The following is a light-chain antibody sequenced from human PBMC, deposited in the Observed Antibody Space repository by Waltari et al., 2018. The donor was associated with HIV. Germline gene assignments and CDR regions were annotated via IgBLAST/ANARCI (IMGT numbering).Light chain of an antibody. V-gene: IGLV1-51*01. CDR1: SSNIGNNY. CDR3: GTWDSSLSAVV. J-gene: IGLJ2*01. CDR2: DNN. Sequence: QSLFTQPHSVSAAPGQTFTISCPASSSNIGNNYLPWYQQLPGTAPKPLIYDNNKRPSGIPDRFSGSKSGTSATLGITGLQTGDEADYYCGTWDSSLSAVVFGGGTKLTVL.